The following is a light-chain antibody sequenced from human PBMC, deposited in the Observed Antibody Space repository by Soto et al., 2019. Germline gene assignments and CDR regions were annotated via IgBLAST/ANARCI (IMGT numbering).Light chain of an antibody. V-gene: IGKV3-15*01. CDR2: GSS. J-gene: IGKJ4*01. CDR1: QSVGSN. Sequence: ELVMTQAPATLSVSPGERATLSCRASQSVGSNLAWYQQIPGQAPRLLIHGSSSRATGIPARFTGSGSGTEFTLTISSLQSEDFVVYYCQQCNNGPLTFGGGTKVEIK. CDR3: QQCNNGPLT.